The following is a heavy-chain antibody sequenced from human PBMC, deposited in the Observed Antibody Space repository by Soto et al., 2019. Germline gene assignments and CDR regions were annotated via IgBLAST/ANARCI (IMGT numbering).Heavy chain of an antibody. CDR2: TFPSDSDT. D-gene: IGHD3-22*01. Sequence: SGYRFTSYWIAWVRQMPGKGLEWMGITFPSDSDTRYSPSFQGQVTISADRSTSTVFLQWASLKASDTAVYFCARKDKSGYFNWFDPWGQGTLVTVSS. J-gene: IGHJ5*02. V-gene: IGHV5-51*01. CDR3: ARKDKSGYFNWFDP. CDR1: GYRFTSYW.